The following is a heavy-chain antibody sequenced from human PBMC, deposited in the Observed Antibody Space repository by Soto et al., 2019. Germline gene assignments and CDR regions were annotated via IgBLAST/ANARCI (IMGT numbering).Heavy chain of an antibody. V-gene: IGHV3-30*18. CDR2: ISYDGSNK. CDR1: GFTFSSYG. CDR3: AKGFRVVPAAMWFYFDY. Sequence: GGSLRLSCAPSGFTFSSYGMHWVRQAPGKGLEWVAVISYDGSNKYYADSVKGRFTISRDNSKNTLYLQMNGLRAEDTAVYYCAKGFRVVPAAMWFYFDYWGQGTLVTVSS. J-gene: IGHJ4*02. D-gene: IGHD2-2*01.